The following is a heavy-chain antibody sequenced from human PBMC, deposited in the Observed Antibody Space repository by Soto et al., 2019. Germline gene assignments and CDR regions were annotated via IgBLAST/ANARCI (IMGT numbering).Heavy chain of an antibody. Sequence: LSLTCTVSGASITGSYYWSWIRQPAGKGLEWIGRFSLSGTTNYNPSLRSRVTMSADVSKNQFSLRLTSVTAADTALYYCARGMTPPGAPAWYYFDSWGQGTLVTVSS. CDR3: ARGMTPPGAPAWYYFDS. CDR2: FSLSGTT. CDR1: GASITGSYY. V-gene: IGHV4-4*07. J-gene: IGHJ4*02. D-gene: IGHD2-8*02.